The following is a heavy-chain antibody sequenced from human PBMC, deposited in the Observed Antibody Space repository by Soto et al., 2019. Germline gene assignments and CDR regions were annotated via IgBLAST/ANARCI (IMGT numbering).Heavy chain of an antibody. CDR3: ARSTYYYDSSGYPNYYYYYGMDV. D-gene: IGHD3-22*01. V-gene: IGHV4-59*01. CDR1: GGSISSYY. Sequence: SETLSLTCTVSGGSISSYYWSRIRQPPGKGLEWIGYIYYSGSTNYNPSLKSRVTISVDTSKNQFSLKLSSVTAADTAVYYCARSTYYYDSSGYPNYYYYYGMDVWGQGTTVTVSS. CDR2: IYYSGST. J-gene: IGHJ6*02.